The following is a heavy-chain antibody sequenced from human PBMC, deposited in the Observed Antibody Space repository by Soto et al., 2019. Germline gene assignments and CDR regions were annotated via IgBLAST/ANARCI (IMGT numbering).Heavy chain of an antibody. V-gene: IGHV1-46*01. CDR2: ISPKSGGT. Sequence: ASVKVSCKASGYSFINYYMHWVRQAPGQGFEWMGRISPKSGGTNYAQKFQGRVTMTRDTSTSTVYMELSSLRSEDTAVYYCARAAMVLDYYYGMDVWGQGTTVTVSS. CDR3: ARAAMVLDYYYGMDV. CDR1: GYSFINYY. J-gene: IGHJ6*02. D-gene: IGHD5-18*01.